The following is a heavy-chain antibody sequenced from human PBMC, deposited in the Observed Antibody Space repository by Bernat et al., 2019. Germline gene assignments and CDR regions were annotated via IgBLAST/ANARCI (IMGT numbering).Heavy chain of an antibody. CDR2: ISYDGNNK. Sequence: QVQLVESGGGVVQPGRSLRLSCAASGFTFSSHGMHWVRQAPGKGLEWVALISYDGNNKYYADSVKGWIIISRDNSNNALYLQMNSLRVEDTAVYYCAKSLGPYITSLYYYYAMDVWGQGTTVTVSS. V-gene: IGHV3-30*18. J-gene: IGHJ6*02. CDR1: GFTFSSHG. CDR3: AKSLGPYITSLYYYYAMDV. D-gene: IGHD2-2*02.